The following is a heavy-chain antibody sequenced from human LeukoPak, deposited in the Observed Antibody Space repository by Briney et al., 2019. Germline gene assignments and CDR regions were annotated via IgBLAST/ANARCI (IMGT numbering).Heavy chain of an antibody. J-gene: IGHJ4*02. Sequence: SETLSLTCTVSGGSISSYYWSWIRQPAGKGLEWIGRIYTSGTTNYNPSLKSRITMSVDTAKNQFSLKMRSVTAADTAVYYCARANYDGSDYWGQGTLVTVSS. CDR3: ARANYDGSDY. D-gene: IGHD3-22*01. V-gene: IGHV4-4*07. CDR2: IYTSGTT. CDR1: GGSISSYY.